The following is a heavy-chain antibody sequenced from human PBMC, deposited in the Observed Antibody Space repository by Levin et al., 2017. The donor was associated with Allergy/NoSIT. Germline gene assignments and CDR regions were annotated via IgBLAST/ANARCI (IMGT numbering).Heavy chain of an antibody. CDR1: GYTFTNYG. V-gene: IGHV1-18*01. Sequence: ASVKVSCKASGYTFTNYGFSWVRQFPGQGLEWMGWISGYNGNTIYPQKLQGRVTLTIDTSTTTVFMELRRLTSDDTALYYCARDGVYDFRSPHYWGYFDLWGQGTLVTVSS. CDR2: ISGYNGNT. CDR3: ARDGVYDFRSPHYWGYFDL. J-gene: IGHJ5*02. D-gene: IGHD3/OR15-3a*01.